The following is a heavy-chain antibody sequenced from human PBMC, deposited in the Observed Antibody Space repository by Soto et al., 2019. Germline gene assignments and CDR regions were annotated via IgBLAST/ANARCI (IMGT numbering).Heavy chain of an antibody. CDR1: GFTFSSYN. J-gene: IGHJ4*02. D-gene: IGHD1-26*01. CDR3: VRGGDASYSSY. CDR2: ISNTGSST. Sequence: PGGSLRLSCAASGFTFSSYNMNWVRQAPGKGLEWLSFISNTGSSTHYADSVRGRFTISRDNANNSLYLQMHSLRDEDTAVYYCVRGGDASYSSYWGRGTLVTVSS. V-gene: IGHV3-48*02.